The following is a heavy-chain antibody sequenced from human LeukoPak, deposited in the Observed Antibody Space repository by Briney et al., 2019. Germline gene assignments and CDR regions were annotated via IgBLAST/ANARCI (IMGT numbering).Heavy chain of an antibody. D-gene: IGHD3-9*01. CDR2: INHSGST. V-gene: IGHV4-34*01. Sequence: GSLRLSCAASGFTFSTYGMSWIRQPPGKGLEWIGEINHSGSTNYNPSLKSRVTISVDTSKNQFSLKLSSVTAADTAVYYCARGRPLRYFDWLYRLGYYMDVWGKGTTVTVSS. J-gene: IGHJ6*03. CDR3: ARGRPLRYFDWLYRLGYYMDV. CDR1: GFTFSTYG.